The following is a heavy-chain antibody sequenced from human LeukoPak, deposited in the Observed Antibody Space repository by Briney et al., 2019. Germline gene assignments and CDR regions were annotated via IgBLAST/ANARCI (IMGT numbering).Heavy chain of an antibody. CDR1: GFTFSSCS. Sequence: PGGSLRLSCAASGFTFSSCSMNWVRQAPGKGLEWVSYISSSSTIYYADSVKGRFTISRDNSKNTLYLQMNSLRAEDTAVYYCAKERTRSGWLGNWFDPWGQGTLVTVSS. V-gene: IGHV3-48*01. J-gene: IGHJ5*02. CDR2: ISSSSTI. D-gene: IGHD6-19*01. CDR3: AKERTRSGWLGNWFDP.